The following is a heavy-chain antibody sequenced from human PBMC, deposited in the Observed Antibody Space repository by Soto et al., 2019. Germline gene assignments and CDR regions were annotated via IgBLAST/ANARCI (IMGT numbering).Heavy chain of an antibody. J-gene: IGHJ6*03. CDR2: ISSSSSNI. CDR3: ARYAASYYYYMDV. V-gene: IGHV3-21*01. CDR1: GFTFSSYS. D-gene: IGHD2-8*01. Sequence: GGSLRLSCAASGFTFSSYSMNWVRQAPGKGLEWVSYISSSSSNIYYADSVKGRFTISRDNAKNSLYLQMNSLRAEDTAVYYCARYAASYYYYMDVWGKGTTVTVSS.